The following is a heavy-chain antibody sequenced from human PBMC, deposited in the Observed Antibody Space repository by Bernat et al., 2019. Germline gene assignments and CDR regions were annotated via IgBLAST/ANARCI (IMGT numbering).Heavy chain of an antibody. CDR3: ARSKGMVRGVIPQPGWFDS. Sequence: QVQLQQWGAGLLKPSETLSLTCAVYGGSFSGYYWSWIRQPPGKGLEWIGEINHSGSTNYNPSLKSRVTISVDTSKNQFSLKLSSVTAADTAVYYCARSKGMVRGVIPQPGWFDSWGQGTLVTVSS. CDR1: GGSFSGYY. CDR2: INHSGST. V-gene: IGHV4-34*01. D-gene: IGHD3-10*01. J-gene: IGHJ5*01.